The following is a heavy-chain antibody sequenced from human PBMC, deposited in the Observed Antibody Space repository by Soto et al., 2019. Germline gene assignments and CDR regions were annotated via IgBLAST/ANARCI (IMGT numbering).Heavy chain of an antibody. CDR3: ARDRQPDGIWTFDY. J-gene: IGHJ4*02. Sequence: PGESLKISCAASGFTFSSYAMSWVRQAPGKGLEWVSAISGSGGSTYYADSVKGRFTISRDNSKNTLYLQMNSLRVEDTALYYCARDRQPDGIWTFDYWGRGTLVTVSS. CDR1: GFTFSSYA. V-gene: IGHV3-23*01. D-gene: IGHD1-1*01. CDR2: ISGSGGST.